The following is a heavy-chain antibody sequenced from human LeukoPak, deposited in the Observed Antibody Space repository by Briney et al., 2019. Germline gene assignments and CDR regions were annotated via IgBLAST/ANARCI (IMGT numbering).Heavy chain of an antibody. V-gene: IGHV3-30*02. Sequence: GGSLRLSCAASEFTFSSYGMHWVRQAPGKGLEWVAFIRYDGSNKYYADAVKGRFTISRDNSKNTLYLQINSLRAEDTAVYYCAGGGFGEAYYYYYYMDVWGKGTTVTVSS. CDR2: IRYDGSNK. CDR1: EFTFSSYG. J-gene: IGHJ6*03. CDR3: AGGGFGEAYYYYYYMDV. D-gene: IGHD3-10*01.